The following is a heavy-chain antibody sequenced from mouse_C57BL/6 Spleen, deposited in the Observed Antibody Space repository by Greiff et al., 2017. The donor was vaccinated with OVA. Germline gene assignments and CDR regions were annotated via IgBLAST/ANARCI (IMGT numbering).Heavy chain of an antibody. V-gene: IGHV1-82*01. J-gene: IGHJ4*01. D-gene: IGHD2-3*01. CDR2: IYPGDGDT. CDR1: GYAFSSSW. CDR3: ARDGEIYDGYYGDAMDY. Sequence: VQLKESGPELVKPGASVKISCKASGYAFSSSWMNWVKQRPGKGLEWIGRIYPGDGDTNYNGKFKGKATLTADKSSSTAYMQLSSLTSEDSAVYFCARDGEIYDGYYGDAMDYWGQGTSVTVSS.